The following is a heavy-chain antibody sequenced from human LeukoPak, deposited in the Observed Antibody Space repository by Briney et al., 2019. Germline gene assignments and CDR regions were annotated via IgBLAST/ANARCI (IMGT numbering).Heavy chain of an antibody. CDR2: IRSKANSYAT. CDR3: TTEGKLGIDY. V-gene: IGHV3-73*01. J-gene: IGHJ4*02. CDR1: GFTFSGSA. Sequence: GGSLKLSCAASGFTFSGSAMHWVRQASGKGLEWVGRIRSKANSYATAYAASVKGRFTISRDDSKNTAYLQMNSLKTEDTAVYYCTTEGKLGIDYWGQGTLVTVSS. D-gene: IGHD7-27*01.